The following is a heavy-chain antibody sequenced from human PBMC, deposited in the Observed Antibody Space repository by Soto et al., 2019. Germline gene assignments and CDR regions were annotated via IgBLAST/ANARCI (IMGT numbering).Heavy chain of an antibody. CDR1: GDTFTEYY. CDR3: ARGGHVVVVTAALDY. D-gene: IGHD2-21*02. CDR2: VNPSGGHT. J-gene: IGHJ4*02. Sequence: QVQLMQSGAEVKKPGASVKVSCKASGDTFTEYYIHWVRQAPGQGLEWMGTVNPSGGHTTYAQHXLXXXTXXRDTATSTLYMELTSLTSEDTAVYYCARGGHVVVVTAALDYWGQGTLVTVSS. V-gene: IGHV1-46*01.